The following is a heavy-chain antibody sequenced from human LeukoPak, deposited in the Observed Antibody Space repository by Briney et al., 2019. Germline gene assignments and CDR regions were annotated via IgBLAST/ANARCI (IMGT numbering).Heavy chain of an antibody. D-gene: IGHD3-10*01. Sequence: PGGSLRLSCAASGFTFSSYGMHWVRQAPGKGLEWVSAISGSGGSTYYADSVKGRFTISRDNSKNTLYLQMNSLRAEDTAVYYCAMKYYYGSGSDSDDAFDIWGQGTMVTVSS. J-gene: IGHJ3*02. CDR2: ISGSGGST. CDR1: GFTFSSYG. V-gene: IGHV3-23*01. CDR3: AMKYYYGSGSDSDDAFDI.